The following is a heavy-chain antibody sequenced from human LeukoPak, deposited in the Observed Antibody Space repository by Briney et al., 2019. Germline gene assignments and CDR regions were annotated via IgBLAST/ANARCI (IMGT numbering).Heavy chain of an antibody. D-gene: IGHD3-22*01. CDR3: ARAYYYDSSGYFIDY. V-gene: IGHV1-69*04. Sequence: PRASVKVSCKASGGTFSSYAISWVRQAPGQGLEWMGRIIPILGIANYAQKLQGRVTMTTDTSTSTAYMELRSLRSDDTAVYYCARAYYYDSSGYFIDYWGQGTLVTVSS. CDR1: GGTFSSYA. CDR2: IIPILGIA. J-gene: IGHJ4*02.